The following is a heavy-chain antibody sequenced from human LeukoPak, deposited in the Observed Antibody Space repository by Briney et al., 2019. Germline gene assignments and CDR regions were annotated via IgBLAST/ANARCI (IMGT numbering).Heavy chain of an antibody. J-gene: IGHJ4*02. D-gene: IGHD1-7*01. CDR2: INSDGSSI. Sequence: GGSLRLSCAASGFTFSSYWMHWVRQAPGKGLVWVSRINSDGSSISYADSVKGRFTISRDNAKNTLYLQMNSLRAEDTAVYYCAAGELPWYFDYWGQGTLVTVSS. CDR3: AAGELPWYFDY. V-gene: IGHV3-74*01. CDR1: GFTFSSYW.